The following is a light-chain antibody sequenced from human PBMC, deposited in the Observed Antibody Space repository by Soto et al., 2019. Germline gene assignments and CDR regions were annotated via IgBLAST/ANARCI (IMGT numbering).Light chain of an antibody. Sequence: DIQMTQSPSTLSASVGDRFTITCRASQSISDLLAWYQHKPGKAPKLLIYKASVLKSGVPSRFSGSGSGTEYTLTISSLQPDDFASYYCQQYNGYWTFGQGTKVEI. CDR1: QSISDL. V-gene: IGKV1-5*03. CDR2: KAS. J-gene: IGKJ1*01. CDR3: QQYNGYWT.